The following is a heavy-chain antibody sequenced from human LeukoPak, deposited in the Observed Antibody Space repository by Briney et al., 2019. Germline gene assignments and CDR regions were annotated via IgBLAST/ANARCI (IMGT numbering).Heavy chain of an antibody. CDR2: ISSSSSYI. D-gene: IGHD2-2*01. CDR3: ARGRISVVVPAAIESY. CDR1: GFTFSSYS. V-gene: IGHV3-21*01. J-gene: IGHJ4*02. Sequence: GGSLRLSCAASGFTFSSYSMNWVRQAPGKGLEWVSSISSSSSYIYYADSVKGRFTISRDNAKNSLYLQMNSLRAEDTAVHYCARGRISVVVPAAIESYWGQGTLVTVSS.